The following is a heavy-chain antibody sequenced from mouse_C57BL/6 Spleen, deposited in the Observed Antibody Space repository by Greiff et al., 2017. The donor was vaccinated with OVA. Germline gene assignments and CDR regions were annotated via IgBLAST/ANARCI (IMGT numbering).Heavy chain of an antibody. CDR3: AREDYDYVRFAY. CDR1: GYTFTSYG. J-gene: IGHJ3*01. D-gene: IGHD2-4*01. Sequence: QVQLQQSGAELARPGASVKLSCKASGYTFTSYGISWVKQRTGQGLEWIGEIYPRSGNTYYNEKFKGKATLTADKSSSTAYMELRSLTSEDSAVYFCAREDYDYVRFAYWGQGTLVTVSA. CDR2: IYPRSGNT. V-gene: IGHV1-81*01.